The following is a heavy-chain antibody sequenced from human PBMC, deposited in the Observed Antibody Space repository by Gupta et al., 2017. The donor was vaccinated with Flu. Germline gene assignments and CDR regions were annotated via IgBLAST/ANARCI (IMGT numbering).Heavy chain of an antibody. D-gene: IGHD6-6*01. V-gene: IGHV4-34*01. Sequence: QVQLQQWGAGLLKPSETLSLTCAVHGGSLSGYYWIWIRQPPGKGLEWIGEVNHGGSTNYNPSLQSRVTISIDASKNHFSLNLRSVTAADTAIYSCARFRIGLRPPPHGFTYYGMDVWGQGTAVTVSS. CDR1: GGSLSGYY. CDR2: VNHGGST. CDR3: ARFRIGLRPPPHGFTYYGMDV. J-gene: IGHJ6*02.